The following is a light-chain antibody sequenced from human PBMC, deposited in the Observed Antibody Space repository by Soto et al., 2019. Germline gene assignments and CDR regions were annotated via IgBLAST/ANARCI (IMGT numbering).Light chain of an antibody. V-gene: IGLV8-61*01. Sequence: QTVVTQEPAFSVSPGGTVTLTCGLSSGSVSTSYYPSWYQQTPGQAPRTLIYSTNTRSSGVPDRFSGSILGNKAALTITGAQADDQSDYYSVLYMGSGIWVFGGGTQLTVL. CDR2: STN. CDR1: SGSVSTSYY. J-gene: IGLJ3*02. CDR3: VLYMGSGIWV.